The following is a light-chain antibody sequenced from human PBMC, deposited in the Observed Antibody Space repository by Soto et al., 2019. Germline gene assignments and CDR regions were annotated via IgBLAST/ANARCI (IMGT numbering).Light chain of an antibody. J-gene: IGKJ4*01. V-gene: IGKV3-15*01. CDR1: KTVKNT. Sequence: EIVMTQSPATLSVSPGERATLSCRPSKTVKNTLAWYQQKPGQAPRLLIYGASARPTGIPARFSGSGSGTEFTLTISSLQSEDFAVYYCQQYNNWPLTFGGGTKVEIK. CDR3: QQYNNWPLT. CDR2: GAS.